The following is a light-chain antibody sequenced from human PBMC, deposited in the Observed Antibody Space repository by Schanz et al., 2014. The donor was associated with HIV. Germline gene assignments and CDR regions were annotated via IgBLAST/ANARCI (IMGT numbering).Light chain of an antibody. Sequence: EVVMTQSPATLSVSPGDRATLSCRASQTLRNNLGSSNFAWYQQKPGQAPRLLIYGASTRVTGIPARFSGSGSGTEFTLTISSLQSEDFAVYYCQQYNDWPPITFGQGTRLEIK. CDR3: QQYNDWPPIT. CDR1: QTLRNNLGSSN. V-gene: IGKV3-15*01. CDR2: GAS. J-gene: IGKJ5*01.